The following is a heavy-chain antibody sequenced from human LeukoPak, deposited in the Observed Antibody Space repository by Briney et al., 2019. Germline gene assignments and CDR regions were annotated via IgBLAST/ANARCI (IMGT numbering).Heavy chain of an antibody. Sequence: GGSLRLSCAASGFTFSSYDMLWVRQATGKGLEWVSAIGTAGDTYYPGSVKGRFTISRKNAKNSLYLQMNSLRAGDTAVYYCARVLGSGTYGMDVWGQGTTVTVSS. CDR2: IGTAGDT. CDR3: ARVLGSGTYGMDV. CDR1: GFTFSSYD. V-gene: IGHV3-13*01. D-gene: IGHD3-10*01. J-gene: IGHJ6*02.